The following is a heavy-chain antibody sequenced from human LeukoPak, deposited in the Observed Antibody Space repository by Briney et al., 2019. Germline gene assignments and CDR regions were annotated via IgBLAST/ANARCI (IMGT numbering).Heavy chain of an antibody. V-gene: IGHV3-33*01. Sequence: GGSLRLSCATSGFTFSSYGTHWVRQAPGKGREWVAVIWYDGSNEYYADSVKGRFTISRDNSKNTLYLHMNSLRAEDTAVYYCARYVNTAIFRALDYGGQGTLVTVSS. CDR3: ARYVNTAIFRALDY. J-gene: IGHJ4*02. CDR2: IWYDGSNE. D-gene: IGHD5-18*01. CDR1: GFTFSSYG.